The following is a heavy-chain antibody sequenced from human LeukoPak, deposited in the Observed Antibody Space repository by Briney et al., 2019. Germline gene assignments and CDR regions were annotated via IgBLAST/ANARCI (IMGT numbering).Heavy chain of an antibody. CDR1: GGTFSSYA. D-gene: IGHD3-10*01. Sequence: ASVKVSCKASGGTFSSYAISWVRQAPGQGLEWMGGIIPIFGTANYAQKFQGRVTITADESTSTPYMELSSLRSEDTAVYYCARDGGSGSYPNWFDPWGQGTLVTVSS. J-gene: IGHJ5*02. CDR3: ARDGGSGSYPNWFDP. V-gene: IGHV1-69*13. CDR2: IIPIFGTA.